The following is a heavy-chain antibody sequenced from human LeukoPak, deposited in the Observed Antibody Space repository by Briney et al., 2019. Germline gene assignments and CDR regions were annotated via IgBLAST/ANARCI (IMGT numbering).Heavy chain of an antibody. Sequence: PSETLSLTCAVYGGSFSGYYWSWIRQPPGKGLEWIGSIYYSGSTYYNPSLKSRVTISVDTSKNQFSLKLSSVTAADTAVYYCARQRIVVVVAATFDYWGQGTLVTVSS. V-gene: IGHV4-34*01. D-gene: IGHD2-15*01. J-gene: IGHJ4*02. CDR2: IYYSGST. CDR3: ARQRIVVVVAATFDY. CDR1: GGSFSGYY.